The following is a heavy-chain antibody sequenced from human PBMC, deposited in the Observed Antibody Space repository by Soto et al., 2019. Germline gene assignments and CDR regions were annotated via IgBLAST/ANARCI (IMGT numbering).Heavy chain of an antibody. Sequence: PGGSLRLSCAASGFTFSSYAMHWVRQAPGKGLEWVAVISYDGSNKYYADSVKGRFTISRDNSKNTLYLQMNSLRAEDTAVYYCARDRSSKVSYYYYGMDVWGQGTTVTVSS. D-gene: IGHD6-13*01. CDR2: ISYDGSNK. V-gene: IGHV3-30-3*01. J-gene: IGHJ6*02. CDR1: GFTFSSYA. CDR3: ARDRSSKVSYYYYGMDV.